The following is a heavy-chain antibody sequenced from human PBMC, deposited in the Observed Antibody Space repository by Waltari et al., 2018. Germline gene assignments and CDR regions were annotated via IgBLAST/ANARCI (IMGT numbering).Heavy chain of an antibody. Sequence: EVQLVESGGGLIQPGGSLRLSCAASGLTVSTNYMTWVRQAPGKGLEWLSFIYRGGSTYYADAVKGRFTISRDNSKNTLYLQMNSLRAEDTAVYYCARDPSGSYPGDYWGQGTLVTVSS. CDR1: GLTVSTNY. CDR2: IYRGGST. V-gene: IGHV3-53*01. J-gene: IGHJ4*02. CDR3: ARDPSGSYPGDY. D-gene: IGHD1-26*01.